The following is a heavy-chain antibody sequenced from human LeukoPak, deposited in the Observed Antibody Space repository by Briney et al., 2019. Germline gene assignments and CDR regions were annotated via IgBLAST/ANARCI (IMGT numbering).Heavy chain of an antibody. J-gene: IGHJ4*02. CDR1: GFTFSSYE. D-gene: IGHD4-17*01. Sequence: QTGGSLRHSCAASGFTFSSYEMNWVRQAPGKGLEWVSYISSSGSTIYYADSVKGRFTISRDNAKNSLYLQMNSLRAEDTAVYYCARASPMTTVTTFNDYWGQGTLVTVSS. CDR3: ARASPMTTVTTFNDY. CDR2: ISSSGSTI. V-gene: IGHV3-48*03.